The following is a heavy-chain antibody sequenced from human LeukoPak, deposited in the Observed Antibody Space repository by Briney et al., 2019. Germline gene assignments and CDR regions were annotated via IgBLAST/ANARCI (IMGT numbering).Heavy chain of an antibody. CDR1: GGSISSSSYY. J-gene: IGHJ3*02. CDR3: ARGKAALLWFGELLKDAFDI. CDR2: IYYSGST. V-gene: IGHV4-39*07. Sequence: SETLSLTCTVSGGSISSSSYYWGWIRQPPGKGLEWIGSIYYSGSTYYNPSFKSRVTISVDTSKNQFSLKLSSVTAADTAVYYCARGKAALLWFGELLKDAFDIWGQGTMVTVSS. D-gene: IGHD3-10*01.